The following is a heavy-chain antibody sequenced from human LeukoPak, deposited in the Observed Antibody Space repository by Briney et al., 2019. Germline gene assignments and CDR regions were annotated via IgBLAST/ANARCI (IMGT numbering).Heavy chain of an antibody. V-gene: IGHV4-34*01. D-gene: IGHD4-23*01. J-gene: IGHJ4*02. Sequence: PETLSLSCAVYGGSFSGYYWSWIRPPPGKGLELIGEINHSGSTNYNPSLESRVTISVDTAKNQFSLKLSSVTAADTAVYCCARDTTVGYFDDWGQGTLVTVSS. CDR1: GGSFSGYY. CDR2: INHSGST. CDR3: ARDTTVGYFDD.